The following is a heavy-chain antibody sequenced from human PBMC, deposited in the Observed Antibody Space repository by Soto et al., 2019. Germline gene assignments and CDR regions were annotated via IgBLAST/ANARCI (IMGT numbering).Heavy chain of an antibody. CDR3: ARVRGYSGYGFDP. CDR2: INPNSGGT. D-gene: IGHD5-12*01. J-gene: IGHJ5*02. CDR1: GYTFTGYY. V-gene: IGHV1-2*02. Sequence: QVQLVQSGAEVKKPGASVKVSCKASGYTFTGYYMHWVLQAPGQGLEWMGWINPNSGGTNYAQKFQGRVTMTRDTYISTAYMELSRLRSDDTAVYYCARVRGYSGYGFDPWGQGTLVTVSS.